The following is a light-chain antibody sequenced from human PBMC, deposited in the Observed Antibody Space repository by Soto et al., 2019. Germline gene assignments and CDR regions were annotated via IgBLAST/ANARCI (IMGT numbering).Light chain of an antibody. Sequence: DIQMTQSPSTLSASVGDRVTITCRASQSISSWLAWYQQKPGKAPKLLIYDASSLESGVPSRFIGSGSGTEFSLTISSLQPDDFATYYCHQYNSYSPETFGQGTKVEIK. CDR1: QSISSW. V-gene: IGKV1-5*01. CDR3: HQYNSYSPET. J-gene: IGKJ1*01. CDR2: DAS.